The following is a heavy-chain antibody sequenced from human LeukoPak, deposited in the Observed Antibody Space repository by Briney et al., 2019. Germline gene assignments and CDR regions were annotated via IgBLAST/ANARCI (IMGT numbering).Heavy chain of an antibody. CDR1: GGSISSGAYY. J-gene: IGHJ5*02. CDR2: IFYSGNT. V-gene: IGHV4-31*03. D-gene: IGHD2-15*01. CDR3: ARARDCSGGTCYQFNWFDP. Sequence: PSQTLSLTCTVSGGSISSGAYYWSWIRQHPGKGLEWIGYIFYSGNTYYNPSLKSRVTISVGTSKNQFSLTLSSVTAADTAVYYCARARDCSGGTCYQFNWFDPWGQGTLVTVSS.